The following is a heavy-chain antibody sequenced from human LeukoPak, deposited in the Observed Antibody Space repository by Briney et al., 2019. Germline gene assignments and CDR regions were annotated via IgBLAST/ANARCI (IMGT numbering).Heavy chain of an antibody. D-gene: IGHD3-10*01. CDR2: IYYSGST. J-gene: IGHJ6*03. V-gene: IGHV4-39*07. CDR1: GGSLSSSSYY. CDR3: ARDKLFVMVRGVAYYYYYMDV. Sequence: PSETLSLTCTVSGGSLSSSSYYWGWIRQPPGKGLEWIGSIYYSGSTYYNPSLKSRVTISVDTSKNQFSLKLSSVTAADTAVYYCARDKLFVMVRGVAYYYYYMDVWGKGTTVTISS.